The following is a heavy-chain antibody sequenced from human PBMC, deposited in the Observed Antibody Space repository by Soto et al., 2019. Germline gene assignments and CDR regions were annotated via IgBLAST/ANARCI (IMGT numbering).Heavy chain of an antibody. V-gene: IGHV5-51*01. D-gene: IGHD3-22*01. CDR2: IYPGDSNT. J-gene: IGHJ4*02. CDR3: ARRGGYYSDRTGYYYVFDY. CDR1: GYIFDDFW. Sequence: GESLKISCKGSGYIFDDFWIVWVRQMPGRGLEWMGIIYPGDSNTRYSPSFQGQVTMSADKSIGTAYLQWNSLKASDTAIYYCARRGGYYSDRTGYYYVFDYWGQGTLVTVSS.